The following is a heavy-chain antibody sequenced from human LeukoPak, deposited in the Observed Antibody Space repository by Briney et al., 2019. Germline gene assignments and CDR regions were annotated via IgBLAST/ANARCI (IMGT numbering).Heavy chain of an antibody. D-gene: IGHD2-15*01. J-gene: IGHJ4*02. CDR3: ARHHSLYCSGGSCPFDY. CDR1: GGTFSSYA. CDR2: IIPIFGTA. Sequence: GSSVKVSCKASGGTFSSYAISWVRQAPGQGLEWMGGIIPIFGTANYAQKFQGRVTITADKSTSTAYMELSSLRSEDTAVYYCARHHSLYCSGGSCPFDYWGQGTLVTVSS. V-gene: IGHV1-69*06.